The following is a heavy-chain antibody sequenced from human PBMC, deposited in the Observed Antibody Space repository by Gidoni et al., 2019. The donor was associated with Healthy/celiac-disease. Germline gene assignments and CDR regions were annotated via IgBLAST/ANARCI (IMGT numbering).Heavy chain of an antibody. J-gene: IGHJ4*02. V-gene: IGHV3-33*08. D-gene: IGHD2-2*02. CDR1: GFTFSSYG. CDR3: ARGDCSSTSCYNVLGH. Sequence: QVQLVESGGGVVQPGRSLRLSCAASGFTFSSYGMHWVRQAPGKGLEWGAVIWYDGSNKYYADSVKGRFTISRDNSKNTLYLQMNSLRAEDTAVYYCARGDCSSTSCYNVLGHWGQGTLVTVSS. CDR2: IWYDGSNK.